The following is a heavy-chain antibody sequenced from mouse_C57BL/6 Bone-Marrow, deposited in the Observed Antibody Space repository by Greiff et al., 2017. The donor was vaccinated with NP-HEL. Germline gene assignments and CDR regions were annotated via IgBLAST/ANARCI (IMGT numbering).Heavy chain of an antibody. CDR2: FYPGSGSL. CDR3: ARHEGELAAWFAY. CDR1: GYTFTEYT. Sequence: VQLQESGAELVKPGASVKLSCKASGYTFTEYTIHWVKQRSGQGLEWIGWFYPGSGSLKYTEKFKDKATLTADKSSSTVYLELSSMTSEDSAVYLCARHEGELAAWFAYWGQGTLVTVSA. J-gene: IGHJ3*01. V-gene: IGHV1-62-2*01. D-gene: IGHD2-12*01.